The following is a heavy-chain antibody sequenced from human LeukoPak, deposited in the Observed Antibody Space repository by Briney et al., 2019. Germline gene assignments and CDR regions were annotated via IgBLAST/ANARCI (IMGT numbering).Heavy chain of an antibody. D-gene: IGHD2-2*01. Sequence: SETLSLTCTVSGGSISSYYWSWIRQPPGKGLEWIGYIYYSGSTNYNPSLKSRVTISVDTSKNQFSLKLSSVTAADTAVYYCARDGYCSSTSCYRYYYYMDVWGKGTTVTISS. CDR3: ARDGYCSSTSCYRYYYYMDV. J-gene: IGHJ6*03. CDR2: IYYSGST. V-gene: IGHV4-59*12. CDR1: GGSISSYY.